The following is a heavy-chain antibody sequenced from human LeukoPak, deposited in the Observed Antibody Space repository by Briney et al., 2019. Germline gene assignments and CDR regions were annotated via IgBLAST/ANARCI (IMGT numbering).Heavy chain of an antibody. CDR2: VYYSGST. Sequence: YPSETLSLTCTVSGGSISSSSYDWGWIRQPPGKGLEWIGSVYYSGSTYYNPSLKSRVTMSVDTSKNQFSLKLSSVTAADTAIYYCARFHSYGYAVIDQWGQGTLVTVSS. CDR3: ARFHSYGYAVIDQ. D-gene: IGHD5-18*01. J-gene: IGHJ4*02. CDR1: GGSISSSSYD. V-gene: IGHV4-39*07.